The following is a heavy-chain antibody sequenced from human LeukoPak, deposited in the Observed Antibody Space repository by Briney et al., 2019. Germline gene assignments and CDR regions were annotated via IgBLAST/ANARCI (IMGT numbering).Heavy chain of an antibody. J-gene: IGHJ4*02. CDR2: INHSGST. CDR3: ARHPYYGSGSYYRY. Sequence: SETLSLTCAVYGGSFSGYYWSWIRQPPGKGLEWIGEINHSGSTNYNPSLKSRVTISVDTSKNQFSLKLSSVTAADTAVYYCARHPYYGSGSYYRYWGRGTLVTVSS. D-gene: IGHD3-10*01. V-gene: IGHV4-34*01. CDR1: GGSFSGYY.